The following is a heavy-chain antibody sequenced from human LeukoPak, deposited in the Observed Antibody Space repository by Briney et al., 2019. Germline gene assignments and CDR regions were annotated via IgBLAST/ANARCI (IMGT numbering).Heavy chain of an antibody. CDR1: GGSISSSSFY. Sequence: SETLSLTCTVSGGSISSSSFYWGWVRQPSGKGLEWIGSIYYSGSTYYNPSLKSRVTISVDTSKNQFSLKLSSVTAADTAVYYCARLSRIAAAGSSFDYWGQGTLVTVSS. CDR3: ARLSRIAAAGSSFDY. V-gene: IGHV4-39*01. D-gene: IGHD6-13*01. CDR2: IYYSGST. J-gene: IGHJ4*02.